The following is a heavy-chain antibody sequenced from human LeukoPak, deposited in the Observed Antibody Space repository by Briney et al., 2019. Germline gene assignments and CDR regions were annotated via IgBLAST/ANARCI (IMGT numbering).Heavy chain of an antibody. J-gene: IGHJ5*02. CDR3: ARGRRIGAGGLSWFDP. CDR1: GFTFSSYG. V-gene: IGHV3-33*01. CDR2: IWYDGSNK. D-gene: IGHD3-16*01. Sequence: GGSLRLSCAASGFTFSSYGMHWVRQAPGEGLEWVAVIWYDGSNKYYADSVKGRFTISRDNSKNTLYLQMNSLRAEDTAVYYCARGRRIGAGGLSWFDPWGQGTLVTVSS.